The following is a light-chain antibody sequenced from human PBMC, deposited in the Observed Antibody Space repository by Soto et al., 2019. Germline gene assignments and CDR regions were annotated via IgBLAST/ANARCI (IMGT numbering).Light chain of an antibody. CDR2: KAS. Sequence: XLSASVGDRVTITCRASQSISSWLAWYQQKPGKAPKLLIYKASSLESGAPSRFSGSGSGTEFTLTISSLQPDDFATYYCQQYYNLHTFGQGTKLEIK. V-gene: IGKV1-5*03. CDR3: QQYYNLHT. J-gene: IGKJ2*01. CDR1: QSISSW.